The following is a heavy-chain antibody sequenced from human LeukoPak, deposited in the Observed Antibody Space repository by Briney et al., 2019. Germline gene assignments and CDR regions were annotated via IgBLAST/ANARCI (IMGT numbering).Heavy chain of an antibody. Sequence: ASVKVSCKASGYTFTSYGISWVRQAPGQGLEWMGWIGAYNGNTNYAQKLQGRVTMTTDTSTSTAYMELRSLRSDDTAVYYCARLWGYCSGGSCSAWFDPWGQGTLVTVSS. CDR2: IGAYNGNT. D-gene: IGHD2-15*01. CDR3: ARLWGYCSGGSCSAWFDP. CDR1: GYTFTSYG. J-gene: IGHJ5*02. V-gene: IGHV1-18*01.